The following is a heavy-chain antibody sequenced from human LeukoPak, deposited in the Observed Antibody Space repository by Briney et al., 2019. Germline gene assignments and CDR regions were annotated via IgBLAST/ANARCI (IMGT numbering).Heavy chain of an antibody. V-gene: IGHV4-30-2*01. CDR3: ARERGYCSSTSCSPRFDP. J-gene: IGHJ5*02. CDR2: IYHSGST. D-gene: IGHD2-2*01. Sequence: SETLSLTCTVSGGSISSGGYYWSWIRQPPGKGLEWIGYIYHSGSTYYNPSLKSRVAISVDRSKNQFSLKLSSVTAADTAVYYCARERGYCSSTSCSPRFDPWGQGTLVTVSS. CDR1: GGSISSGGYY.